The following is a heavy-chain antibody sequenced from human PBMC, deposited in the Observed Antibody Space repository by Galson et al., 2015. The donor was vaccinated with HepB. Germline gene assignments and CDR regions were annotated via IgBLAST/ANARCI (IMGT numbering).Heavy chain of an antibody. CDR1: GYTFTSYD. Sequence: SVKVSCKASGYTFTSYDISWVRQAPGQGLEWMGWISAYNGNTNYIQKLQGRLTMTTDTSTSTAYMQLRSLRSDDTAVYYCARVYHDSSGFLNLVYWGQGTLVTVSS. V-gene: IGHV1-18*01. CDR3: ARVYHDSSGFLNLVY. J-gene: IGHJ4*02. CDR2: ISAYNGNT. D-gene: IGHD3-22*01.